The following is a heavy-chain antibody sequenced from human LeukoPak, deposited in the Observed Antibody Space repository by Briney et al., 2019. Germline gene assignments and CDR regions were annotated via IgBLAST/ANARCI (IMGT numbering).Heavy chain of an antibody. CDR3: AKDRRDGYNPDAFDI. CDR2: ISGSGGST. D-gene: IGHD5-24*01. J-gene: IGHJ3*02. CDR1: GFTFSSYA. V-gene: IGHV3-23*01. Sequence: GGSLRLSCAASGFTFSSYAMSWVRQVPGKGLEWVSAISGSGGSTYYADSVKGRFTISRDNSKNTLYLQMNSLRAEDTAVYYCAKDRRDGYNPDAFDIWGQGTMVTVSS.